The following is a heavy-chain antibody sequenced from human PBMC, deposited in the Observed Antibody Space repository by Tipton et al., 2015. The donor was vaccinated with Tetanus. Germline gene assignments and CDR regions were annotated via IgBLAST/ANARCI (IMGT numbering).Heavy chain of an antibody. D-gene: IGHD4/OR15-4a*01. CDR2: IYFSGST. Sequence: TLSLTCTVSGGSISSGTYYWGWIRQPPGKGLEWIGSIYFSGSTYYNPSLKSRVTIYVDTSKKQFSLRLSSVTAADTAVYYCAADIATGANRWFDPWGQGTLVTVSS. J-gene: IGHJ5*02. CDR3: AADIATGANRWFDP. V-gene: IGHV4-39*01. CDR1: GGSISSGTYY.